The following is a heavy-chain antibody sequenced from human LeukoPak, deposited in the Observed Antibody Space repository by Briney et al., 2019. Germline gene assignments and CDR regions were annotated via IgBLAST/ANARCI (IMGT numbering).Heavy chain of an antibody. CDR2: IYPNSGVT. V-gene: IGHV1-2*02. D-gene: IGHD7-27*01. CDR3: ARLWGKFDAFDI. CDR1: GYTFTGYY. Sequence: ASVKVSCKTSGYTFTGYYMHWVRQAPGQGLEWMGWIYPNSGVTNSPQKFQGRVTMTRDTSISTAYMELSSLRSDDTAVYYCARLWGKFDAFDIWGQGTTVTASS. J-gene: IGHJ3*02.